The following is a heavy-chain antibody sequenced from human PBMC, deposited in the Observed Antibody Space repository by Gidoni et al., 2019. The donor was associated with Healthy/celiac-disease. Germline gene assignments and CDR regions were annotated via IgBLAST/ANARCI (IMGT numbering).Heavy chain of an antibody. Sequence: QVQLQESGPGLVKPSQTLSLTCTVSGGSISSGDYYWSWIRQPPGKGLEWIGYIYYSGCTFYNPSLKSRVTISVDTSKNQFSLKLSSVTAADTAVYYCARGTYYYDSSGYLPPHYYFDYWGQGTLVTVSS. CDR2: IYYSGCT. CDR1: GGSISSGDYY. D-gene: IGHD3-22*01. V-gene: IGHV4-30-4*01. J-gene: IGHJ4*02. CDR3: ARGTYYYDSSGYLPPHYYFDY.